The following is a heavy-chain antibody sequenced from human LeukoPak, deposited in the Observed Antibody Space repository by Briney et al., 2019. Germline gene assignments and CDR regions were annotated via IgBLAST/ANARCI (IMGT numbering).Heavy chain of an antibody. D-gene: IGHD5-12*01. CDR1: GGTFSSYA. Sequence: SVKVSCKASGGTFSSYAISWVRQAPGQGLEWMGRIIPIFGTANYAQKFQGRVTITTDESTSTAYMGLSSLRSEDTAVYYCATENSYEPNYFDYWGQGTQVTVSS. V-gene: IGHV1-69*05. CDR2: IIPIFGTA. CDR3: ATENSYEPNYFDY. J-gene: IGHJ4*02.